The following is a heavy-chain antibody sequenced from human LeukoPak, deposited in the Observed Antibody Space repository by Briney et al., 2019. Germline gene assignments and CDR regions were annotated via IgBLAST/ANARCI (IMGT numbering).Heavy chain of an antibody. CDR1: GDSVSSNSAA. Sequence: SQTLSLTCAISGDSVSSNSAAWNWIRQSPSRGLEWLGRTYYRSKWYNDYAVSVKSRITINPDTSKNQFSLQLNSVTPEDTAVYYCARNPKYSSGWMGQFDYWSQGTLVTVSS. D-gene: IGHD6-19*01. CDR3: ARNPKYSSGWMGQFDY. J-gene: IGHJ4*02. V-gene: IGHV6-1*01. CDR2: TYYRSKWYN.